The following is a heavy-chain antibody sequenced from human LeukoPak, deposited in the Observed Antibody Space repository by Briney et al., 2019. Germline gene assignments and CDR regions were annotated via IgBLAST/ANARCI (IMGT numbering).Heavy chain of an antibody. CDR1: GGSIRSSSYY. D-gene: IGHD3-3*01. J-gene: IGHJ5*02. CDR3: ARDFYP. Sequence: TLSLTCTVSGGSIRSSSYYWGWIRQPPGKGLEWIGYIYHSGRTYYNPSLKNRVTMSLDRSENQFSLKLSSVTAADTAVYYCARDFYPWGQGTLVTVSS. V-gene: IGHV4-30-2*01. CDR2: IYHSGRT.